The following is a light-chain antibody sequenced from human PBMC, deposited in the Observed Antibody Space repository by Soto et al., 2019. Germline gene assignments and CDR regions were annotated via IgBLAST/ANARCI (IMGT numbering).Light chain of an antibody. Sequence: EIVLTQSPGTLSLSPGERGTLSCRASQSVSGNSLAWYQQKPGQAPRLLIYDASNRATGIPARFSGSGSGTDFTLTISSLEPEDFAVYYCQQRNNWPPTFGGGTKVDIK. CDR3: QQRNNWPPT. CDR2: DAS. CDR1: QSVSGNS. V-gene: IGKV3-11*01. J-gene: IGKJ4*01.